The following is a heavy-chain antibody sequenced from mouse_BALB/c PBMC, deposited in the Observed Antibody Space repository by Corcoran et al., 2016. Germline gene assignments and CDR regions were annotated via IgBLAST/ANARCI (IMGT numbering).Heavy chain of an antibody. CDR1: GYTFTNYG. Sequence: QIQLVQSGPELKKPGETVKISCKASGYTFTNYGMNWVKQAPGKGLKWMGWINTYTGEPTYADDFKGRFAFSLETSASTAYLQINNLKNEDTATYFCARWSSNYGYYCDSWGQGTTLTVSS. CDR2: INTYTGEP. V-gene: IGHV9-3-1*01. D-gene: IGHD2-5*01. CDR3: ARWSSNYGYYCDS. J-gene: IGHJ2*01.